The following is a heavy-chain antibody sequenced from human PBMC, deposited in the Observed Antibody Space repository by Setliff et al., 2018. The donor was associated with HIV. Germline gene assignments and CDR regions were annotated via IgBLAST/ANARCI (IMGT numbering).Heavy chain of an antibody. CDR1: DYTFTNYG. D-gene: IGHD2-15*01. V-gene: IGHV1-18*01. CDR3: ARGAVDDDYFEY. Sequence: ASVKVSCKTSDYTFTNYGIYWVRQAPGQGLEWMGWISNYNGNTNYAQKFQGRVSMTRDTSIFTAYMELSRLRSDDTAVYYCARGAVDDDYFEYWGQGTLVTVSS. J-gene: IGHJ4*02. CDR2: ISNYNGNT.